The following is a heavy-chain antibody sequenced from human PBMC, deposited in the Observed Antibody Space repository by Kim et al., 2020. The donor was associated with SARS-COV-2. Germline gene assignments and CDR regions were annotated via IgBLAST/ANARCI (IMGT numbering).Heavy chain of an antibody. J-gene: IGHJ4*02. Sequence: ADSVRGRLPISKDISKRSLSLQMHSLRAEDTAVYYCARGGPYCGGDCYDYWGQGTLVTVSS. D-gene: IGHD2-21*01. V-gene: IGHV3-11*06. CDR3: ARGGPYCGGDCYDY.